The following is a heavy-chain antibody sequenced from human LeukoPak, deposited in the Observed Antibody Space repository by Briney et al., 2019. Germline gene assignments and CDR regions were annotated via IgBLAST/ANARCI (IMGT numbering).Heavy chain of an antibody. CDR2: INPNGGAT. J-gene: IGHJ6*03. CDR1: GYTFTDYY. D-gene: IGHD2-15*01. Sequence: ASVKVSCKASGYTFTDYYIHWVRQAPGQGLEWMGWINPNGGATNYAQKFQDRVTMTRDTSISTAYMELSRLRSDDTAVYYCARGDIRSGYFYMDVWGKGTTVTVSS. CDR3: ARGDIRSGYFYMDV. V-gene: IGHV1-2*02.